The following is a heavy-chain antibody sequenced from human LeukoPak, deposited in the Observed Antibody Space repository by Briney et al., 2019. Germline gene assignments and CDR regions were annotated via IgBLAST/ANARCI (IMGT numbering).Heavy chain of an antibody. CDR3: AKSGLNRFDY. V-gene: IGHV3-23*01. Sequence: GGSLRLSCAASGFTFSNYAMRWVRQAPGKGLEWVSGISGSGDSTYYADSVKGRFTISRDNAKNSLYLQMNSLRAEDTAVFYCAKSGLNRFDYWGQGTLVTVSS. CDR1: GFTFSNYA. CDR2: ISGSGDST. J-gene: IGHJ4*02. D-gene: IGHD2-15*01.